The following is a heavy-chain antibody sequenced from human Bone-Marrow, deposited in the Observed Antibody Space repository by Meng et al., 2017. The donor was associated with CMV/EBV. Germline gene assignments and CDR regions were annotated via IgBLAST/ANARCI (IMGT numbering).Heavy chain of an antibody. CDR1: GFTFSSYE. J-gene: IGHJ4*02. CDR3: ARDHYYDSSGYASY. V-gene: IGHV3-48*03. D-gene: IGHD3-22*01. Sequence: GSLKISCAASGFTFSSYEMNWVRQAPGKGLEWVSYISSSGSTIYYADSVKGRFTISRDNAKNSLYLQMNSLRAEDTAVYYCARDHYYDSSGYASYWGQGTLVTSSS. CDR2: ISSSGSTI.